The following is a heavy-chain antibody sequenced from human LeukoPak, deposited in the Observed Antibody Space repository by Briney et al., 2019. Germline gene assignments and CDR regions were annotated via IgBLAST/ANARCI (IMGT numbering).Heavy chain of an antibody. Sequence: SETLSLTCTVSGGSISSYYWSWIRQPPGKGLEWIGYIYYSGSTNYNPSLKSRVTISVDTSKNKFSLKLSSVTAADTAVYYCARIGPMYYYGSEPHWFDPWGQGTLVTVSS. V-gene: IGHV4-59*01. CDR1: GGSISSYY. CDR2: IYYSGST. D-gene: IGHD3-10*01. J-gene: IGHJ5*02. CDR3: ARIGPMYYYGSEPHWFDP.